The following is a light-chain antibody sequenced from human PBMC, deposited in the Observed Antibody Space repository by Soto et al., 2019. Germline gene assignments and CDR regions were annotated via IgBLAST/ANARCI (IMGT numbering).Light chain of an antibody. J-gene: IGKJ4*01. Sequence: EIVVTQSPATLSLSPGERATLSCRTSQRVGSYLAWYQKKPGKAPRLLIYDASNRATGIPARFSGSGSGRDFTLTSSSLEPEDFAVYCCQQRSTWPPLSCGGGTQVEIK. CDR2: DAS. V-gene: IGKV3-11*02. CDR3: QQRSTWPPLS. CDR1: QRVGSY.